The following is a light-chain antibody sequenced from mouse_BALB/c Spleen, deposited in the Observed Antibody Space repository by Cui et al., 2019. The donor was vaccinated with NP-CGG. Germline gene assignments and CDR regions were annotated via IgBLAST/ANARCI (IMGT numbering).Light chain of an antibody. Sequence: QAVVTQESALTTSPGETVTLTCRSSTGAVTTSNYANWVQEKPDHLFTGLIGGPNNRAPGVPARFPGSLIGEKPPLTITGAQTEDEAIYFCALWYSNHWVFGGGTKLTVL. CDR2: GPN. CDR3: ALWYSNHWV. J-gene: IGLJ1*01. CDR1: TGAVTTSNY. V-gene: IGLV1*01.